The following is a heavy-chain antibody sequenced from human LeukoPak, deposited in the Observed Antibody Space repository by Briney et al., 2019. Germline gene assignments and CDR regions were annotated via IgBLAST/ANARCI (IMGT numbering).Heavy chain of an antibody. CDR1: GFTVSSNY. J-gene: IGHJ4*02. V-gene: IGHV3-66*01. CDR2: IYSGGST. D-gene: IGHD6-13*01. Sequence: GGSLRLSCAASGFTVSSNYMSWVRQAPGKGLEWVSVIYSGGSTYYADSVKGRFTISRDNANDSLYLQMNSLRAEDTAVYYCASERPSSSWYDYWGQGTLVTVSS. CDR3: ASERPSSSWYDY.